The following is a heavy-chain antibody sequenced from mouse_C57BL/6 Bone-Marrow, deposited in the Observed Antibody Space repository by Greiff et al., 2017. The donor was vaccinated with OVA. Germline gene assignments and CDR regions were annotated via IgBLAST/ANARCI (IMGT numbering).Heavy chain of an antibody. D-gene: IGHD1-1*01. J-gene: IGHJ1*03. V-gene: IGHV1-82*01. CDR2: IYPGDGDT. CDR3: ARRYYGSSNGYFDD. Sequence: VQLQQSGPELVKPGASVKISCKASGYAFSSSWMNWVKQRPGQGLEWIGRIYPGDGDTNYNGKFKGKATLTADKSSSTAYLQLSSLTSESSAVYFGARRYYGSSNGYFDDWGTGTTVTVSS. CDR1: GYAFSSSW.